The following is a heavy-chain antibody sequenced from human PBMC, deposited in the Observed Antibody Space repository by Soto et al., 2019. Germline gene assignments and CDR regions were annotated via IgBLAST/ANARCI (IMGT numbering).Heavy chain of an antibody. CDR1: SGSMTSGDQY. CDR2: INHRGSL. CDR3: ARELPQRQGRNMDV. Sequence: QVQLQESGPGLVKPSQTLSLTCTVTSGSMTSGDQYWSWIRHRPGEGLEWFGCINHRGSLYYNPSLKSRVSMSVDTSKNQFSLNLSSVTAADTAVYYCARELPQRQGRNMDVWGQGTTVTVSS. D-gene: IGHD1-1*01. J-gene: IGHJ6*02. V-gene: IGHV4-31*03.